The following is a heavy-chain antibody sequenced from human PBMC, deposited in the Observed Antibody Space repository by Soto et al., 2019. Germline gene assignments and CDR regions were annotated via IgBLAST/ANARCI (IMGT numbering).Heavy chain of an antibody. V-gene: IGHV3-21*01. CDR1: GFTFSSYS. CDR2: ISSSSSYI. Sequence: GSLRLSCAASGFTFSSYSMNWVRQAPGKGLEWVSSISSSSSYIYYADSVKGRFTISRDNAKNSLYLQMNSLRAEDTAVYYCARARKTYYYDSSGYSFDYWGQGTLVTVSS. J-gene: IGHJ4*02. D-gene: IGHD3-22*01. CDR3: ARARKTYYYDSSGYSFDY.